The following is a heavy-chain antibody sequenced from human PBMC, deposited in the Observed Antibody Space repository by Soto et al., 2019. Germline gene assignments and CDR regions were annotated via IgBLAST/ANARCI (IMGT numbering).Heavy chain of an antibody. CDR3: AVDFYYMDV. V-gene: IGHV3-48*01. CDR2: ISSGSSTI. CDR1: GISFSTYA. J-gene: IGHJ6*03. Sequence: GGSLRLSCAASGISFSTYAMNLVRQAPGKGLEWVSYISSGSSTIYYAESVKGRFTISRDNAKRSLFLQMNSLRAEDTAVYYCAVDFYYMDVWGKGTTVTVSS.